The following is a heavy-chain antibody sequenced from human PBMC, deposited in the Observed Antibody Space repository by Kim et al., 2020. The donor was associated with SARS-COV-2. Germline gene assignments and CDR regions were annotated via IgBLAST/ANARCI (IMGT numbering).Heavy chain of an antibody. V-gene: IGHV3-30*04. Sequence: GGSLRLSCAASGFTFSSYAMHWVRQAPGKGLEWVAVISYDGSNKYYADSVKGRFTISRDNSKNTLYLQMNSLRAEDTAVYYCARLDIVNYYYYGMDVWGQGTTVTVSS. D-gene: IGHD2-15*01. J-gene: IGHJ6*02. CDR1: GFTFSSYA. CDR3: ARLDIVNYYYYGMDV. CDR2: ISYDGSNK.